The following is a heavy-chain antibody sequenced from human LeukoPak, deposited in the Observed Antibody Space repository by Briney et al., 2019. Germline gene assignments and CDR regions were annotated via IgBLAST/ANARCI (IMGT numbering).Heavy chain of an antibody. CDR1: GITVSNYG. Sequence: GGSLRLSCAVSGITVSNYGMSWVRQAPGKGLEWVAGISGSGGGTNYADSVKGRFTISRDNSKNTLYLQMNSLRAEDTAVYFCAKRGVVIRVILVGFHREAYYFDSWGQGSLVTVSS. D-gene: IGHD3-22*01. V-gene: IGHV3-23*01. CDR3: AKRGVVIRVILVGFHREAYYFDS. CDR2: ISGSGGGT. J-gene: IGHJ4*02.